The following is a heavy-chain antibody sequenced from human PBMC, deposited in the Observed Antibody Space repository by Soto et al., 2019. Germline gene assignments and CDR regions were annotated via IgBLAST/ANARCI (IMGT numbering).Heavy chain of an antibody. Sequence: EVQLLESGGGWVQPGGSLRLSCLASGFPFSNFAMSWVRQAPGKGLEWVSVITSSSDSTYFTDSVRGRFTISRDNSKNTLYLQLNSLRAEDTAIYYCTTGPFIAGDYWGQGTPVTVTS. CDR2: ITSSSDST. V-gene: IGHV3-23*01. CDR3: TTGPFIAGDY. J-gene: IGHJ4*02. CDR1: GFPFSNFA. D-gene: IGHD1-1*01.